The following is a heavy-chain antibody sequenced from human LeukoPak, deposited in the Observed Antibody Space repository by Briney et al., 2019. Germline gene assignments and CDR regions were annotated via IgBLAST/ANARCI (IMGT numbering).Heavy chain of an antibody. CDR1: GGSISSGGYY. CDR2: IYYSGST. Sequence: SQTLSLTCTVSGGSISSGGYYWSWIRQHPGKGLEWIGYIYYSGSTYYNPSLKSRVTISVDTSKNQFSLKLSSVTAADTAVYYCARAQTIREWYEYYYYGMDVWGQGTTVTVSS. CDR3: ARAQTIREWYEYYYYGMDV. D-gene: IGHD3-3*01. V-gene: IGHV4-31*03. J-gene: IGHJ6*02.